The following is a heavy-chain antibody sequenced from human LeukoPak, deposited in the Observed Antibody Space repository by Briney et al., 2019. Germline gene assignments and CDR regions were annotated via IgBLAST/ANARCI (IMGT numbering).Heavy chain of an antibody. Sequence: PSETLSLTCAVYGRSLHGYYWSWIRQPPGKGLEWIGEINHSGSTNYNPSLKSRVTISVDTSKNQFSLKLSSVTAADTAVYYCARVYGDPRGEDYWGQGTLVTVSS. V-gene: IGHV4-34*01. CDR3: ARVYGDPRGEDY. J-gene: IGHJ4*02. CDR2: INHSGST. CDR1: GRSLHGYY. D-gene: IGHD4-17*01.